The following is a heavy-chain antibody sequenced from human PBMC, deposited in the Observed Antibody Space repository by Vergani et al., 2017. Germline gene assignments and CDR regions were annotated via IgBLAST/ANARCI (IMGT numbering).Heavy chain of an antibody. CDR3: AREEAYYYDSGSY. D-gene: IGHD3-22*01. J-gene: IGHJ4*02. CDR2: ISYSGTT. CDR1: GASISSGDYY. Sequence: QLQESGPGLVKPSATLSLTCSVSGASISSGDYYWTWIRQPPGKGLEWIGFISYSGTTYYNPSLKSRVTMSVDTSKNQFSLKLSSVTAADTAVYYCAREEAYYYDSGSYWGQGTLVTVSS. V-gene: IGHV4-30-4*08.